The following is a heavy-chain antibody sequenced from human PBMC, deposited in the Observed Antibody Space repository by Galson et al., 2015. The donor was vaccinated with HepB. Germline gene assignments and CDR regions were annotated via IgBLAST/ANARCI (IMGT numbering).Heavy chain of an antibody. CDR1: GFTFSGYW. Sequence: SLRLSCAASGFTFSGYWMSWVRQAPGKGLEWVANIDQDASGENYVDSVKGRFTISRDNARNSLYLQMNSLRAEDTALYHCAREAPRVGASDYWGQGTLVTVSS. CDR2: IDQDASGE. V-gene: IGHV3-7*03. J-gene: IGHJ4*02. D-gene: IGHD1-26*01. CDR3: AREAPRVGASDY.